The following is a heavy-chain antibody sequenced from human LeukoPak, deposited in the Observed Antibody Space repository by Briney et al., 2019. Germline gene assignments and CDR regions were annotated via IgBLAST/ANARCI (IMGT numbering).Heavy chain of an antibody. CDR2: INHSGST. CDR1: GGSFSGYY. CDR3: VRGGSLRGERSLGY. Sequence: SETLSLTCAVYGGSFSGYYWSWVRQPPGKGLEWIGEINHSGSTNYNPSLKSRVTISVDTSKNQFSLKLSSVTAADTAVYYCVRGGSLRGERSLGYWGQGTLVTVSS. D-gene: IGHD5-24*01. J-gene: IGHJ4*02. V-gene: IGHV4-34*01.